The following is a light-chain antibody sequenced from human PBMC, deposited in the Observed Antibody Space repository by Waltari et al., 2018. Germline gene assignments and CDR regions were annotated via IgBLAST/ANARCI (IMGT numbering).Light chain of an antibody. CDR2: RDT. V-gene: IGLV3-21*02. CDR1: NIGRKS. J-gene: IGLJ1*01. CDR3: QVWDVNIYDFV. Sequence: SYVLTQPPSMSVAPGQTATIGCGGENIGRKSVHWYQQKPGQAPVLVVYRDTARPSGIAERFSGSNSGNTATLSIGRVEAGDEATYYCQVWDVNIYDFVFGTGTTVTVL.